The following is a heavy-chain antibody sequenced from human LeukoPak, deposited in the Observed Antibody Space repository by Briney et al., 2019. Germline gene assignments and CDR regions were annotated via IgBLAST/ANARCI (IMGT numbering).Heavy chain of an antibody. D-gene: IGHD6-13*01. V-gene: IGHV3-9*01. CDR3: AKDIASSVHHNMDI. Sequence: GGSLRLSCATSGFTFDDYAMHWVRQAPGKGLEWVSGITWNSGSIGYADSVKGRFTISRDNAKNSLYLQMTSLRAEDTAFYYCAKDIASSVHHNMDISGKGNTVTVSS. CDR2: ITWNSGSI. CDR1: GFTFDDYA. J-gene: IGHJ6*03.